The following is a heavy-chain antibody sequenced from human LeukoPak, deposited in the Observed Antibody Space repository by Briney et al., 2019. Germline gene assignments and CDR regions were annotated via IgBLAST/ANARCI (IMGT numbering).Heavy chain of an antibody. D-gene: IGHD6-19*01. CDR2: MNPNSGNT. V-gene: IGHV1-8*03. Sequence: ASVKVSCKASGYTFTSYDINWVRQATGQGLEWMGWMNPNSGNTGYAQKFQGRVTITRNTSISTAYMELSRLRSEDTAVYYCARDRVAVAGISRPDYWGQGTLVTVSS. CDR3: ARDRVAVAGISRPDY. CDR1: GYTFTSYD. J-gene: IGHJ4*02.